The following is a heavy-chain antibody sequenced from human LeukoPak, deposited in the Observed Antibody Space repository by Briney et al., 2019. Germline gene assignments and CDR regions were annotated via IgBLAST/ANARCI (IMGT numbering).Heavy chain of an antibody. CDR2: ISGSGDNTVMSGSGENT. CDR1: GFTFSTTA. V-gene: IGHV3-23*01. Sequence: PGGSLRLSRAASGFTFSTTAMGWVRQAPGKGLEWLSVISGSGDNTVMSGSGENTYYADSVKGRFTISRDNSKNTLYLQMNSLRAEDTAVYYCARDGYYYDSSPFNYFDYWGQGTLVTVSS. J-gene: IGHJ4*02. CDR3: ARDGYYYDSSPFNYFDY. D-gene: IGHD3-22*01.